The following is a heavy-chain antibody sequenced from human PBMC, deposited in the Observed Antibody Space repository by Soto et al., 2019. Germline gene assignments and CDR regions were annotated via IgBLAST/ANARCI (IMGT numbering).Heavy chain of an antibody. CDR2: FDPEDGET. J-gene: IGHJ4*02. D-gene: IGHD3-22*01. Sequence: ASVKVSCKVSGYTLTELSMHWVRQAPGKGLEWMGGFDPEDGETIYAQKFQGRVTMTEDTSTDTAYMELSSLRSEDTAVYYCAISLQYYYDSSGYYPFDYWGQGTLVTVSS. V-gene: IGHV1-24*01. CDR3: AISLQYYYDSSGYYPFDY. CDR1: GYTLTELS.